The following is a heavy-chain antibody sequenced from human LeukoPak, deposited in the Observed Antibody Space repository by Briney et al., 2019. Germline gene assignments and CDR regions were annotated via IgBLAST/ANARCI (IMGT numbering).Heavy chain of an antibody. CDR3: ARPSDGHYAQGGYFDY. CDR1: GYSFTSYW. CDR2: IYPGDSDT. V-gene: IGHV5-51*01. J-gene: IGHJ4*02. D-gene: IGHD4-17*01. Sequence: KPGESLKISCKGSGYSFTSYWIGWVRQMPGKGLEWMGIIYPGDSDTRYSPSFQGQVTISADKSISTAYLQWSSLKASDTAMYYCARPSDGHYAQGGYFDYWGQGTLVTVSS.